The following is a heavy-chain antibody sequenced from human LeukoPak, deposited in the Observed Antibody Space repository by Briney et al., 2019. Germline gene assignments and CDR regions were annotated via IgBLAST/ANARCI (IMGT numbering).Heavy chain of an antibody. CDR3: ASGGHLDV. V-gene: IGHV3-7*01. D-gene: IGHD3-16*01. Sequence: GGSLRLSCAASGFTFSSYWMSWVRQAPGKGLEWVANIKKQDGDEKNYVDSVKGRFTISRDNAKNSLYLQTSSLRAEDTAVYYSASGGHLDVWGTGTTVTVSS. CDR2: IKKQDGDEK. J-gene: IGHJ6*04. CDR1: GFTFSSYW.